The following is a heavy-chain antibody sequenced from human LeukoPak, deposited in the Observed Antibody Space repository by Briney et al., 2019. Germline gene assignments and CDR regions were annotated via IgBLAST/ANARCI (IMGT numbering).Heavy chain of an antibody. V-gene: IGHV1-69*13. CDR3: ARAGAYCGGDCYRLDY. D-gene: IGHD2-21*01. CDR1: GGTFNTYA. CDR2: IIPIFGTS. Sequence: ASVKVSCKASGGTFNTYAVSWVRQAPGQGLEWMGGIIPIFGTSNYAQKFQGRVTITADESTSTAYMELSSLRSENTAVYYCARAGAYCGGDCYRLDYWGQGTLVTVSS. J-gene: IGHJ4*02.